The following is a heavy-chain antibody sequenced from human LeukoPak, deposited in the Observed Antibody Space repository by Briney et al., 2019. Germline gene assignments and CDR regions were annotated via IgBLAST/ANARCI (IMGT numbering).Heavy chain of an antibody. Sequence: PGGSLRLSCAASGFTFNNYAMSWVRQAPGKGPEWVSTLSGSGGSTYYTDSVKGRFTISRDNFKNTLYLQMNSLRAEDSAVYSCAKMSKYYYDSSGYFDYWGQGTLVTVSS. CDR1: GFTFNNYA. J-gene: IGHJ4*02. D-gene: IGHD3-22*01. CDR2: LSGSGGST. V-gene: IGHV3-23*01. CDR3: AKMSKYYYDSSGYFDY.